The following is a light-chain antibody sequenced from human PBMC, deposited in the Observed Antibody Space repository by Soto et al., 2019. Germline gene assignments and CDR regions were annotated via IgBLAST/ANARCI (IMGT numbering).Light chain of an antibody. CDR1: QGISSA. Sequence: AIQLTQSPSSLSASVGDRVSITCRASQGISSALAWYQHKLGKPPKILIYDDSSLQSGVPSRFSGSESGTECTLTISCLQPEDCATCYCQQRKCYPFTFGQGTRLEIK. CDR2: DDS. J-gene: IGKJ5*01. CDR3: QQRKCYPFT. V-gene: IGKV1-13*02.